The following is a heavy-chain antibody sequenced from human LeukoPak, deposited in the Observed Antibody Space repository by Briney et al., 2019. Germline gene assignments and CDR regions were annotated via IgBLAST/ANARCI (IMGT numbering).Heavy chain of an antibody. CDR1: GFTFNTYT. CDR2: ISSRSSYI. Sequence: GGSLRLSCAASGFTFNTYTMNWVRQASGKGLEWVSCISSRSSYIYYADSVKGRFIISRDNAKNSLSLHMNNLRADDTAIYFCARKTAAEVVYFDYWGQGTLVTVSS. CDR3: ARKTAAEVVYFDY. D-gene: IGHD2-15*01. J-gene: IGHJ4*02. V-gene: IGHV3-21*01.